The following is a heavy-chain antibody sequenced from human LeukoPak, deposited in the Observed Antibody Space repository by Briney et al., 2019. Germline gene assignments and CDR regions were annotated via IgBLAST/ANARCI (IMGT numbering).Heavy chain of an antibody. J-gene: IGHJ4*02. Sequence: GGSLRLSCEASGFTFSSYWMHWVRQAPGKGLVWVSRISSDGSSTDYADSVKGRFTISRDNAKNTLYLQMNSLRVVDMAVYYCARAWKTSGDYWGQGTQVTVSS. V-gene: IGHV3-74*01. CDR3: ARAWKTSGDY. D-gene: IGHD1-1*01. CDR1: GFTFSSYW. CDR2: ISSDGSST.